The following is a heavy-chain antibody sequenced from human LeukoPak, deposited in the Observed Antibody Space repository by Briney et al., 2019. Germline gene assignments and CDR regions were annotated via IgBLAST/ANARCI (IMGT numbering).Heavy chain of an antibody. D-gene: IGHD3-3*01. CDR1: GFTFDDYG. CDR2: IKEDGREK. CDR3: ARVADAYDFWSGYYTGEPNYYFDY. J-gene: IGHJ4*02. V-gene: IGHV3-7*03. Sequence: GGSLRLSCAASGFTFDDYGMSWVRQAPGKGLEWVATIKEDGREKYYVDSVKGRFTTSRDNAKNSLYLQMNSLRPEDTAVYYCARVADAYDFWSGYYTGEPNYYFDYWGQGTLVTVSS.